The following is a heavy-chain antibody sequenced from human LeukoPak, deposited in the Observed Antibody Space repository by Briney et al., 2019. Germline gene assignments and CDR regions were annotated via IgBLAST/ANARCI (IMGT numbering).Heavy chain of an antibody. CDR1: GFTFRSYW. D-gene: IGHD1-26*01. Sequence: GGSLRLSCAASGFTFRSYWMSWVRQAPGKGLEWVANIKEDGSEKYYVDSVKGRFTISRDNAKNSLYLQMNSLRAEDTAVYYCARGPWELLFDYWGQGTLVTVSS. J-gene: IGHJ4*02. V-gene: IGHV3-7*04. CDR2: IKEDGSEK. CDR3: ARGPWELLFDY.